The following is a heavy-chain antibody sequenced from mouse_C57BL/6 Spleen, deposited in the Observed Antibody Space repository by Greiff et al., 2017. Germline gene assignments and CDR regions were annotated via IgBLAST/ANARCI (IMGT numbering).Heavy chain of an antibody. Sequence: EVKLVESGGGLVKPGGSLKLSCAASGFTFSDYGMHWVRQAPEKGLEWVAYISSGSSTIYYADTVQGRFTISRDNAKNTLFLQMTSLRSEDTAMYYCARGSNWYFDVWGTGTTVTVSS. CDR3: ARGSNWYFDV. J-gene: IGHJ1*03. CDR1: GFTFSDYG. D-gene: IGHD1-1*01. CDR2: ISSGSSTI. V-gene: IGHV5-17*01.